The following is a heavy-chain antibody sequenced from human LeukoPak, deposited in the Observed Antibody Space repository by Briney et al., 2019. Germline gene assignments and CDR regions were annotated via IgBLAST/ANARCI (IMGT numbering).Heavy chain of an antibody. CDR3: ARDGGGKLDY. Sequence: GGSLRLSCAASGFTFSSYGMHWVRQAPGKGLEWVGVIGYDGNNKYYADSVKGRFTISRDNSKNTLYLQMNSLRAEDTAMYYCARDGGGKLDYWGQGTLVTVSS. CDR1: GFTFSSYG. V-gene: IGHV3-30*03. CDR2: IGYDGNNK. D-gene: IGHD2-15*01. J-gene: IGHJ4*02.